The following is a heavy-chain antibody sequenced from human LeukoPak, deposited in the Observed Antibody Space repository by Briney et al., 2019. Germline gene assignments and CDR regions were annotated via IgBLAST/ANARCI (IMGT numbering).Heavy chain of an antibody. V-gene: IGHV3-23*01. CDR1: GFIFSNYG. CDR3: AKIVAGLDY. CDR2: IGSSGSTT. D-gene: IGHD2-15*01. Sequence: PGGSLTLSCAASGFIFSNYGMSWVRQPPGKGLEWVSAIGSSGSTTYYADSVKGRFTISRDNSKNTLYLQMNSLRAEDTAVYYCAKIVAGLDYWGQGTLVTVSS. J-gene: IGHJ4*02.